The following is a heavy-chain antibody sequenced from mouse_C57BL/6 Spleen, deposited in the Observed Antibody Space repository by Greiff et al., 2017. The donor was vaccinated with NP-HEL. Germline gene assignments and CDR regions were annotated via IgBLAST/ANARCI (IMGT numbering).Heavy chain of an antibody. J-gene: IGHJ3*01. CDR2: ISDGGSYT. D-gene: IGHD3-1*01. V-gene: IGHV5-4*03. CDR3: AAEGSSGWFAY. Sequence: EVKVVESGGGLVKPGGSLKLSCAASGFTFSSYAMSWVRQTPEKRLEWVATISDGGSYTYYPDNVKGRFTISRDNAKNNLYLQMSHLKSEDTAMYYCAAEGSSGWFAYWGQGTLVTVSA. CDR1: GFTFSSYA.